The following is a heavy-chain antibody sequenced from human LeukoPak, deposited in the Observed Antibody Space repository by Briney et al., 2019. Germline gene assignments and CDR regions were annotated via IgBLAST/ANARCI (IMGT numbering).Heavy chain of an antibody. J-gene: IGHJ4*02. V-gene: IGHV3-30*03. Sequence: PGRSLRLSCAASGFTFSSYGMQWVRQAPGKGLEWVAVISFDGKIQYYTDSVKGRFTISRDNSKNTLYLQMNSLRDEDTAVYYCASPPTVTNPYFLAYWGQGTLVIVSS. CDR3: ASPPTVTNPYFLAY. CDR1: GFTFSSYG. D-gene: IGHD4-17*01. CDR2: ISFDGKIQ.